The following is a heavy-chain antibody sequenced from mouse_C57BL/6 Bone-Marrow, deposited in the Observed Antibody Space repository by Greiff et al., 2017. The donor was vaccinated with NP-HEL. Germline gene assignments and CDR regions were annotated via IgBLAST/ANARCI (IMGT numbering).Heavy chain of an antibody. V-gene: IGHV1-81*01. D-gene: IGHD1-1*01. J-gene: IGHJ1*03. CDR1: GYTFTSYG. Sequence: QVQLQQSGAELARPGASVKLSCKASGYTFTSYGISWVKQRTGQGLEWIGEIYPRSGNTYYNEKFKGKATLTVDKSSSTAYMELRSLTSEDSAVYFCARSSYYYGSSYWYFDVWGTGTTVTVAS. CDR3: ARSSYYYGSSYWYFDV. CDR2: IYPRSGNT.